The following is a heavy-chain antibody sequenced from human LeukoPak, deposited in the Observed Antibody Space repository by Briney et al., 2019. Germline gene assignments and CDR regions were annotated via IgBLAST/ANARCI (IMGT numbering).Heavy chain of an antibody. CDR2: INHSGST. CDR3: ARGPSSSCPPDY. J-gene: IGHJ4*02. D-gene: IGHD6-13*01. CDR1: GGSFSGYY. V-gene: IGHV4-34*01. Sequence: SSETLSLACAVYGGSFSGYYWSWIRQPPGKGLEWIGEINHSGSTNYNPSLKSRVTISVDTSKNQFSLKLSSVTAADTAVYYRARGPSSSCPPDYWGQGTLVTVSS.